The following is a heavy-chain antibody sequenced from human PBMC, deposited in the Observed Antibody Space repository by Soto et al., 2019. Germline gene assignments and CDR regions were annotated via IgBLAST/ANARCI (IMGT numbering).Heavy chain of an antibody. CDR2: IILILGIA. CDR1: GGTFSSYT. V-gene: IGHV1-69*02. Sequence: QVQLVQSGAEVKKPGSSVKVSCKASGGTFSSYTISWVRQAPGQGLEWMGRIILILGIANYAQKFQGRVTITADKSTSTAYMELSSLRSEDTAVYSCAREAVAGSSWGQGTLVTVSS. J-gene: IGHJ5*02. CDR3: AREAVAGSS. D-gene: IGHD6-19*01.